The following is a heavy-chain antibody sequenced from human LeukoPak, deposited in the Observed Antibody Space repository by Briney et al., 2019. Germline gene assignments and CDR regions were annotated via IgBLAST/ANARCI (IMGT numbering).Heavy chain of an antibody. CDR3: ARGGGRIAIFGVVTRYYYFDY. J-gene: IGHJ4*02. CDR1: GGSFSGYY. Sequence: PSETLSLTCAVYGGSFSGYYWSWIRQPPGKGLEWIGEINHSGSTNYNPSLKSRVTISVDTSKNQFSLKLSSVTAADTAVYYCARGGGRIAIFGVVTRYYYFDYWGQGTLVTVSS. D-gene: IGHD3-3*01. V-gene: IGHV4-34*01. CDR2: INHSGST.